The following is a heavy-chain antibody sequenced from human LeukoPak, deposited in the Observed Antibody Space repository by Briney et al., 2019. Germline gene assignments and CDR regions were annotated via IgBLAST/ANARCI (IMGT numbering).Heavy chain of an antibody. CDR2: INHSGST. V-gene: IGHV4-34*01. CDR1: GGSFSGYY. D-gene: IGHD4-17*01. J-gene: IGHJ3*02. Sequence: PSETLSLTCAVYGGSFSGYYWSWIRQPPGKGLEWIGEINHSGSTNYNPSLKSRVTISVDTSKNQFSLNLSSVTAADTAVYYCARDTVYGAADAFDIWGQGTMVTVSS. CDR3: ARDTVYGAADAFDI.